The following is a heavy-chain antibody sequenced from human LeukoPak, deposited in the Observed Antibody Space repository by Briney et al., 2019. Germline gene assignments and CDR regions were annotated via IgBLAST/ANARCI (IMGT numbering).Heavy chain of an antibody. CDR3: ARLSLQIFDAFDI. V-gene: IGHV1-8*03. J-gene: IGHJ3*02. D-gene: IGHD5-24*01. CDR1: GFTFTSYD. Sequence: ASVKVSCKAAGFTFTSYDINWVREATGQALEWMGWMNPNSGNTGYALKFQGRVTLTRNASINTAYMELTSLRVEDTAVYYCARLSLQIFDAFDIWGQGTVVTVSS. CDR2: MNPNSGNT.